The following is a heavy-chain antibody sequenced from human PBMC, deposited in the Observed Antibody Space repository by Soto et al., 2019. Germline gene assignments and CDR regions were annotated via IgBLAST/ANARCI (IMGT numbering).Heavy chain of an antibody. Sequence: SVKVSCKASGGTFSSYAISWVRQAPGQGLEWVGGIIPIFGTANYAQKFQGRVTITADESTSTAYMELSSLRSDDTAVYYCARGMGSYYYYYGMEVWGQGTTVTVSS. J-gene: IGHJ6*02. CDR2: IIPIFGTA. D-gene: IGHD3-10*01. CDR1: GGTFSSYA. V-gene: IGHV1-69*13. CDR3: ARGMGSYYYYYGMEV.